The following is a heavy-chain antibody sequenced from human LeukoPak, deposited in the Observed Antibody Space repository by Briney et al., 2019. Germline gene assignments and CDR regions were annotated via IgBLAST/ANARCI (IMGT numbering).Heavy chain of an antibody. CDR3: ARDPYYDSGGSYHVDY. CDR2: INYSAST. CDR1: GSTFSGYY. V-gene: IGHV4-34*01. Sequence: SETLSLTCAVYGSTFSGYYWSWTRQPPGKGLEWIGDINYSASTNYNPSLKSRVTISVDMSKNQFSLKLRSVTAADTAVYYCARDPYYDSGGSYHVDYWGQGTLVTVSS. D-gene: IGHD3-22*01. J-gene: IGHJ4*02.